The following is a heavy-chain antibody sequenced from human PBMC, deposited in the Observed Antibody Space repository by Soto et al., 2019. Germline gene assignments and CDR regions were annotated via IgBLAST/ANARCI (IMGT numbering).Heavy chain of an antibody. CDR2: IYYSGST. CDR3: ARDPQRDFWSCQPTGDYGMDV. CDR1: GGSVSSGSYY. J-gene: IGHJ6*02. V-gene: IGHV4-61*01. D-gene: IGHD3-3*01. Sequence: QVQLQESGPGLVKPSETLSLTCTVSGGSVSSGSYYWSWIRQPTGKGLEWIGYIYYSGSTNYNPSLTSLVTISVDTSKNQFSLKLSAVTAADTAVYYCARDPQRDFWSCQPTGDYGMDVWGQGTTVTVSS.